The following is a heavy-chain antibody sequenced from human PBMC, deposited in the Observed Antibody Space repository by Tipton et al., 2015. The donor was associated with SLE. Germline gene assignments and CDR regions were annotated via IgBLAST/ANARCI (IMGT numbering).Heavy chain of an antibody. J-gene: IGHJ3*02. CDR3: AVRDFWSPKGAFDI. CDR2: INHSGST. CDR1: GGSFSGYY. Sequence: LRLSCAVYGGSFSGYYWSWIRQPPGKGLEWIGEINHSGSTNYNPSLKSRVTISVDTSKNQFSLKLSSVTAADTAVYYCAVRDFWSPKGAFDIWGQGTMVTVSS. V-gene: IGHV4-34*01. D-gene: IGHD3-3*01.